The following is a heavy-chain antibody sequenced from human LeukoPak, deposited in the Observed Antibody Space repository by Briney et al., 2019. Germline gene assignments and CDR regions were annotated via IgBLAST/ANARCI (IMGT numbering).Heavy chain of an antibody. J-gene: IGHJ3*02. CDR2: IRYDGSNK. D-gene: IGHD3-10*01. Sequence: GSLRLSCAASGFTFRTFWMTWVRQAPGKGLEWVAFIRYDGSNKYYADSVKGRFTISRDNSKNTLYLQMNSLRAEDTAVYYCAKDSLYGSGPFDIWGQGTVVTVSS. V-gene: IGHV3-30*02. CDR1: GFTFRTFW. CDR3: AKDSLYGSGPFDI.